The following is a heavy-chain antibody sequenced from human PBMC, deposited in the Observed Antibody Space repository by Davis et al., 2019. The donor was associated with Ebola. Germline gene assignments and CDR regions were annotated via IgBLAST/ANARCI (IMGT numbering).Heavy chain of an antibody. CDR3: AVDADFGEYGWFDP. Sequence: GGSLRLSCAGSGFMFSFHRMNWIRQAPGKGLEWMAIISHDGSNRFYADSVKGRFTISRDNSKKTVYLEMNSLRLDDTAKYFCAVDADFGEYGWFDPWGQGTLVIVSS. V-gene: IGHV3-30*01. CDR2: ISHDGSNR. D-gene: IGHD4-17*01. J-gene: IGHJ5*02. CDR1: GFMFSFHR.